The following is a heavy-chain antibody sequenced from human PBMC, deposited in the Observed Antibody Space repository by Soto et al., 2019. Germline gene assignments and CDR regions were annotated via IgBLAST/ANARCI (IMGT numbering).Heavy chain of an antibody. J-gene: IGHJ6*02. V-gene: IGHV3-33*01. CDR3: ARSTGEGHVIDV. D-gene: IGHD3-10*01. CDR1: GFTFSSYG. Sequence: PGGSLRLSCAASGFTFSSYGMHWVRQAPGKGLEWVAVIWYDGSNKYYADSVKGRFTISRDNSKNTLYLQMNSLRAEDTAVYYCARSTGEGHVIDVWGQGTTVTVSS. CDR2: IWYDGSNK.